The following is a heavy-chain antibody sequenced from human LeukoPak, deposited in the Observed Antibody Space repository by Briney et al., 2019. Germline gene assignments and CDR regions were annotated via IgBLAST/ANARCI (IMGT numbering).Heavy chain of an antibody. V-gene: IGHV4-39*07. CDR2: INHSGST. CDR3: ARGPQIAMVVAAHYYYFDY. J-gene: IGHJ4*02. Sequence: SETLSLTCTVSGGSISSSSYYWSWIRQPPGKGLEWIGEINHSGSTNYNPSLKSRVTISVDTSKNQFSLKLSSVTAADTAVYYCARGPQIAMVVAAHYYYFDYWGQGTLVTVSS. CDR1: GGSISSSSYY. D-gene: IGHD2-15*01.